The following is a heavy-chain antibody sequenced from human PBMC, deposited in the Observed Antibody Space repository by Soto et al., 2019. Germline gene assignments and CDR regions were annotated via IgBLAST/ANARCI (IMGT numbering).Heavy chain of an antibody. V-gene: IGHV1-69*01. Sequence: QLVQSGAEVKKPGSSVKVSCKASGGPFSTYAISWVRQAPGQGLEWMGGIIPIFGTANYAQRFLGRVTISADDSASTAYMELRSLTSDGTAVYYCAKALTMASPNWFDPWGQGTQVTVSP. J-gene: IGHJ5*02. CDR2: IIPIFGTA. CDR1: GGPFSTYA. CDR3: AKALTMASPNWFDP. D-gene: IGHD3-10*01.